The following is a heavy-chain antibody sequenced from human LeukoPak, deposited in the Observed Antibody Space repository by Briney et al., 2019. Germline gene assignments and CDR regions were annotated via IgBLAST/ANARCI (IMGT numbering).Heavy chain of an antibody. D-gene: IGHD2-15*01. CDR3: ARRTGRYCSGGSCYPTYLYYYYYMDV. CDR1: GGSFSGYY. V-gene: IGHV4-34*01. Sequence: SETLSLTCAVYGGSFSGYYWSWIRQPPGKGLEWIGEINHSGSTNYNPSLKSRVTISVDTSKNQFSLKLSSVTAAGTAVYYCARRTGRYCSGGSCYPTYLYYYYYMDVWGKGTTVTVSS. J-gene: IGHJ6*03. CDR2: INHSGST.